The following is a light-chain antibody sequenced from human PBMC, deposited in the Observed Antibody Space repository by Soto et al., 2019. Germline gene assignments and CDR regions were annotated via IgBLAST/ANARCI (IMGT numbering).Light chain of an antibody. CDR3: SSYSNTTTPYV. CDR1: SRDVVIYPY. V-gene: IGLV2-14*03. CDR2: GVR. Sequence: QSALNQTASVSGSPGQSITIFCTGTSRDVVIYPYASWHQHDPSKDPKLMIYGVRNRLPGVSDRFSGYKSGNTPALDMSGLQAEDEDDYYCSSYSNTTTPYVFGSETKVTVL. J-gene: IGLJ1*01.